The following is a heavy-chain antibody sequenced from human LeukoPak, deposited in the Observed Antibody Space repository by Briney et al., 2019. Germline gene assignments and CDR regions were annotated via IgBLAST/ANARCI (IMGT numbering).Heavy chain of an antibody. CDR1: GFTFRNFG. CDR3: ARGGDGYNFRFSAFDI. J-gene: IGHJ3*02. D-gene: IGHD5-24*01. CDR2: IWYDGSKK. Sequence: GGSLRLSCAASGFTFRNFGMHWVRQAPGKGLEWVAVIWYDGSKKYYADSVKGRFTISRDNSKNTLYLQMNSLRAEDTAVYYCARGGDGYNFRFSAFDIWGQGTMVTVSS. V-gene: IGHV3-33*01.